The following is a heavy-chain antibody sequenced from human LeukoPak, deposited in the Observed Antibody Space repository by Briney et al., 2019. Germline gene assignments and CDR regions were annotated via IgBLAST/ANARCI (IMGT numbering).Heavy chain of an antibody. CDR2: ISVYNGNT. Sequence: ASVKVSCKASGYTFSIYGFSWVRRAPGQGLEWMGWISVYNGNTNYAQKFQGRVTMTTDTSTSTAHMELRSLRSDDTAVYYCARQGYSGHSQGAADYWGQGTLVTVSS. CDR1: GYTFSIYG. D-gene: IGHD4-23*01. J-gene: IGHJ4*02. V-gene: IGHV1-18*01. CDR3: ARQGYSGHSQGAADY.